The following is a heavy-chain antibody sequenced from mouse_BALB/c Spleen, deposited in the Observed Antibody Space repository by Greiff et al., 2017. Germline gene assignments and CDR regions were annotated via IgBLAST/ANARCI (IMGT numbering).Heavy chain of an antibody. CDR3: ARYDYDDGFAY. V-gene: IGHV1-63*02. CDR2: IYPGGGYT. CDR1: GYTFTNYW. D-gene: IGHD2-4*01. J-gene: IGHJ3*01. Sequence: VKVVESGAELVRPGTSVKISCKASGYTFTNYWLGWVKQKPGHGLEWIGDIYPGGGYTNYNEKFKGKATLTADTSSSTAYMQLSSLTSEDSAVYFCARYDYDDGFAYWGQGTLVTVSA.